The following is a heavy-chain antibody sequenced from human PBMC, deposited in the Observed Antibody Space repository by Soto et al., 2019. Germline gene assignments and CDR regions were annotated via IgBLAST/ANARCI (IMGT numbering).Heavy chain of an antibody. J-gene: IGHJ6*02. CDR3: ARRLYYDSSGFEGGGMDV. CDR2: FYYSGST. D-gene: IGHD3-22*01. Sequence: SETLSLTCTVSGGSIRSYYWSWIRQPPGKGLEWIGYFYYSGSTEYNPSLKSRVTISVDTSKNQFSLKMSSVTAADTAVYYCARRLYYDSSGFEGGGMDVWGQGTTVTVSS. V-gene: IGHV4-59*08. CDR1: GGSIRSYY.